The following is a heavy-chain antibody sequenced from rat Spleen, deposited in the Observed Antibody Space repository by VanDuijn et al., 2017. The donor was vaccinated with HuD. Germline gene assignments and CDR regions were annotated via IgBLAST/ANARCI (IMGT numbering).Heavy chain of an antibody. D-gene: IGHD3-8*01. J-gene: IGHJ3*01. CDR3: ARPGLHAPVLNWFAY. Sequence: EVQLVESGGGLVQPGRSLKLSCAASGFTLSDYDMAWVRQRPTKGLEWVASITTGGGSTYYRDSVKGRFTVSRDNAKSTLYLQMDSLKSEDTATYYCARPGLHAPVLNWFAYWGQGTLVTVSS. CDR1: GFTLSDYD. CDR2: ITTGGGST. V-gene: IGHV5S23*01.